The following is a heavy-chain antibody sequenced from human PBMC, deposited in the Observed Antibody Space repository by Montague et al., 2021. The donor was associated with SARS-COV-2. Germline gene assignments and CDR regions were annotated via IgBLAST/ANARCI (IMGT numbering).Heavy chain of an antibody. CDR2: INHSGTT. D-gene: IGHD2-8*01. CDR1: DGSFSNFY. Sequence: SETLSLTCAVFDGSFSNFYWSWIRQPPGKGLEWIGEINHSGTTYXNPSLKSRVTISVDTSRNQFSLKLNSVTAADAAVYYCASGDDNGCGYLGVWGKGTTVTVSS. V-gene: IGHV4-34*01. J-gene: IGHJ6*03. CDR3: ASGDDNGCGYLGV.